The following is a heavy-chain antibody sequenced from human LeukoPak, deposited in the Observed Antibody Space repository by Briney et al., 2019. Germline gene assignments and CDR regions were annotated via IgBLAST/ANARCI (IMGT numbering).Heavy chain of an antibody. D-gene: IGHD6-13*01. CDR3: ARGKFQQLVLSY. CDR1: GYTFTGYY. CDR2: ISAYNGNT. Sequence: ASVKVSCKTSGYTFTGYYMHWVRQAPGQGLEWMGWISAYNGNTNYAQKLQGRVTMTTDTSTSTAYMELRSLRSDDTAVYYCARGKFQQLVLSYWGQGTLVTVSS. V-gene: IGHV1-18*04. J-gene: IGHJ4*02.